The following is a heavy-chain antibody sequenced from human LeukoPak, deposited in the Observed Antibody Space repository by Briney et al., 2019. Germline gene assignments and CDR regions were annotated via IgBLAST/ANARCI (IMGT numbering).Heavy chain of an antibody. J-gene: IGHJ4*02. CDR3: ARASQPYYFDY. V-gene: IGHV4-59*01. CDR1: GGSISSYY. D-gene: IGHD1-14*01. Sequence: SETLSLTCTVSGGSISSYYWSWIRQPPGKGLEWIGNIYYSGSTNYNPSLKSRVTISVDTSKNQFSLKLSSVTAADTAVYYCARASQPYYFDYWGQGTLVTVSS. CDR2: IYYSGST.